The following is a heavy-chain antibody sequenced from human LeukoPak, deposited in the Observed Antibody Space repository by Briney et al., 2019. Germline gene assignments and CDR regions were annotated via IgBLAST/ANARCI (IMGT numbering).Heavy chain of an antibody. J-gene: IGHJ4*02. CDR1: GGSISSYY. V-gene: IGHV4-59*08. CDR3: AATSSGPTGRSFDY. D-gene: IGHD3-22*01. Sequence: PSETLSLTCTVSGGSISSYYWSWIRQPPGKGLEWIGYIYYSGSTNYNPSLKSRVTISVDTSENQFSLKLSSVTAADTAVYYCAATSSGPTGRSFDYWGQGTLVTVSS. CDR2: IYYSGST.